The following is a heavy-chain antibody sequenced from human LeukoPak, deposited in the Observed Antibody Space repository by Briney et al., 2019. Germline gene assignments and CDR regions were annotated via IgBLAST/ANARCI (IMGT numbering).Heavy chain of an antibody. D-gene: IGHD3-22*01. J-gene: IGHJ4*02. CDR1: GGSFSGYY. Sequence: SETLSLTCAVYGGSFSGYYWSWIRQPPGKGLEWIGEINHSGSTNYNPSLKSRVTISVDTSKNQFSLKLSSVTAADTAVYYCAREVGDSSGYPLDYWGQGTLVTVSS. CDR3: AREVGDSSGYPLDY. V-gene: IGHV4-34*01. CDR2: INHSGST.